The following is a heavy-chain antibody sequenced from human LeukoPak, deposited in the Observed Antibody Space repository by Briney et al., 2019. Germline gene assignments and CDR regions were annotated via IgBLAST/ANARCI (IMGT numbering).Heavy chain of an antibody. D-gene: IGHD1-20*01. CDR2: FDPEDGET. CDR1: GYTLTELS. J-gene: IGHJ5*02. CDR3: ATAPYNWKTMGWFDP. V-gene: IGHV1-24*01. Sequence: GVSVKVSCKVSGYTLTELSMHWVRQAPGKGREWMGGFDPEDGETLYAQKFQGRVTMTEDTSTDTAYMELSSLRSEDTAVYYCATAPYNWKTMGWFDPWGQGTLVTVSS.